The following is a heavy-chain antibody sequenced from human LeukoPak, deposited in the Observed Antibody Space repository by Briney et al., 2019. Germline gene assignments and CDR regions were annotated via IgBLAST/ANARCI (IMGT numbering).Heavy chain of an antibody. V-gene: IGHV3-21*01. Sequence: GGSLRLACAASGFTFSSYSMNWVRQAPGKGLEWVSSITSSSTYIYYADSVKGRFTISRDNAKNSLYLQMNSLRAEDTAVYYCARDLSSWGATLYGVFDIWGQGTMVTVSS. CDR1: GFTFSSYS. CDR2: ITSSSTYI. J-gene: IGHJ3*02. CDR3: ARDLSSWGATLYGVFDI. D-gene: IGHD1-26*01.